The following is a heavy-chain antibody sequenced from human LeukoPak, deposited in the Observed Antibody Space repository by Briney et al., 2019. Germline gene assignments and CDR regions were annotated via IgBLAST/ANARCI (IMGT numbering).Heavy chain of an antibody. V-gene: IGHV4-39*01. J-gene: IGHJ4*02. D-gene: IGHD3-10*01. Sequence: PSETLSLTCTVSGGSISSSSYYWGWIRRPPGKGLEWIGSIYYSGSTYYNPSLKSRVTISVDTSKNQFSLKLSSVTAADTAVYYCATRDYYGSGSYYTFYYWGQGTLVTVSS. CDR2: IYYSGST. CDR1: GGSISSSSYY. CDR3: ATRDYYGSGSYYTFYY.